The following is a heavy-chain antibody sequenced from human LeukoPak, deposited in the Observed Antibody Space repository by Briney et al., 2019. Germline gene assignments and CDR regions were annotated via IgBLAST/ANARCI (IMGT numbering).Heavy chain of an antibody. Sequence: GGSLRLSCAASGFTFSSYAMHWVRQAPGKGLEWAAVISYDGSNKYYADSVKGRFTISRDNSKNTLYLQMNSLRAEDTAVYYCARGGYYDSSGYLDYWGQGTLVTVSS. D-gene: IGHD3-22*01. CDR3: ARGGYYDSSGYLDY. CDR1: GFTFSSYA. J-gene: IGHJ4*02. CDR2: ISYDGSNK. V-gene: IGHV3-30-3*01.